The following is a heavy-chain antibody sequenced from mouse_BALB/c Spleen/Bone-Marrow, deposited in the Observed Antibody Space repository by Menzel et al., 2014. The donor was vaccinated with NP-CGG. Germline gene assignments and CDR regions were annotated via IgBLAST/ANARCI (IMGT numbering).Heavy chain of an antibody. D-gene: IGHD2-4*01. CDR3: ARRGTMITAGPFAY. CDR1: GFTFSSFG. CDR2: ISSGSNTI. J-gene: IGHJ3*01. V-gene: IGHV5-17*02. Sequence: EVQRVESGGGSVQPGGSRKLSCAASGFTFSSFGMHWIRQAPEKGLEWVAYISSGSNTIYYEDTVKGRFTISRDNPKNTLFLQMTSLRSEDTAMYYCARRGTMITAGPFAYWGQGTLVTVSA.